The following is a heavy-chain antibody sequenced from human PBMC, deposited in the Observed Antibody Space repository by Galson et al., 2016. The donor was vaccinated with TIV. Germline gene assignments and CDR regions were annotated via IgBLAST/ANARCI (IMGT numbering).Heavy chain of an antibody. D-gene: IGHD3-22*01. J-gene: IGHJ4*02. Sequence: PALVKPTQTLTLTCTFSGFSLNTDGMCVNWIRQPPGKALEWLARIDWDDDKSYSPSLKTRLTISKDTSKNQVVLTMTNVDPVDTATYYCARISGYYDSSGHYIPSGLFDHWGQGTQVTVSS. V-gene: IGHV2-70*11. CDR1: GFSLNTDGMC. CDR3: ARISGYYDSSGHYIPSGLFDH. CDR2: IDWDDDK.